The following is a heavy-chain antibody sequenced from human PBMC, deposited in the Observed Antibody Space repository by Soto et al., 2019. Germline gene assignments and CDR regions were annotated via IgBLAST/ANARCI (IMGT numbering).Heavy chain of an antibody. Sequence: QVQLVESGGGVVQPGRSLRLSCAASGFTFSSYGMHWVRQAPGKGLDWVAVISYDGSNKYYADSVKGRFTISRDNSKNTLYLQMNSLRAEDTAVYYCAKDLDYGDYPNWFDPWGQGTLVTVSS. CDR3: AKDLDYGDYPNWFDP. D-gene: IGHD4-17*01. CDR1: GFTFSSYG. CDR2: ISYDGSNK. J-gene: IGHJ5*02. V-gene: IGHV3-30*18.